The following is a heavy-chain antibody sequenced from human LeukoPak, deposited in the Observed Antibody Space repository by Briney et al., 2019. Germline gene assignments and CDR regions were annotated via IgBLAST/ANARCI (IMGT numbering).Heavy chain of an antibody. D-gene: IGHD5-12*01. CDR2: IWNDGSHK. J-gene: IGHJ3*02. CDR1: GFTFSSYG. Sequence: GRSLRLSCAASGFTFSSYGMHWVRQAPGRGLEWVAVIWNDGSHKYYADSVKGRFTISRDNSKNTLYLQMNSLRAEDTAVYYCARLSGYEKGYVFDIWGQGTMVSVSS. CDR3: ARLSGYEKGYVFDI. V-gene: IGHV3-33*01.